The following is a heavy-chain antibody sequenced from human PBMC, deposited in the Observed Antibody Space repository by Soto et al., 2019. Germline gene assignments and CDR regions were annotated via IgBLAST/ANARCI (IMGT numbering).Heavy chain of an antibody. J-gene: IGHJ4*02. CDR1: GFTFSSYG. D-gene: IGHD6-19*01. V-gene: IGHV3-30*03. Sequence: QVQLVESGGGVVQPGRSLRLSCAASGFTFSSYGMHWVRQAPGKGLEWVAVISYDGSNKYYADSVKGRFTISRDNSKNTLYLQMNSLRAEDTAVYYCARDGRQWLYDYWGQGTLVTVSS. CDR2: ISYDGSNK. CDR3: ARDGRQWLYDY.